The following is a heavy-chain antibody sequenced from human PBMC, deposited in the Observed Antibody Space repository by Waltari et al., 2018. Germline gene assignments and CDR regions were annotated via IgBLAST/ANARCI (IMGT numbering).Heavy chain of an antibody. V-gene: IGHV4-34*02. CDR3: AQGSSWYDP. CDR2: INTGGYT. CDR1: VVSLTGYF. Sequence: QLQLQQRGAGMLKPSETLSLTCSLHVVSLTGYFWNWIRQPPGKGLEWIGQINTGGYTTYNPSLKSRVTMSVDKSKNEFSLNLTSVTAADTAVYYCAQGSSWYDPWGQGTLVIVSS. J-gene: IGHJ5*02.